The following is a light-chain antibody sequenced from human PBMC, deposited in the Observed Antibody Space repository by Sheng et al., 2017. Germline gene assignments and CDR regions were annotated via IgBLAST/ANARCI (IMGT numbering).Light chain of an antibody. J-gene: IGKJ1*01. V-gene: IGKV1-8*01. Sequence: AIQMTQSPSSLSASIGDRVTITCRASQGISSYLAWYQQKPGKAPKLLIYAASTLQSGVPSRFSGSGSGTDFTLTISSLQAEDVAVYYCQQYYTTPRWTFGQGTNVEIK. CDR2: AAS. CDR3: QQYYTTPRWT. CDR1: QGISSY.